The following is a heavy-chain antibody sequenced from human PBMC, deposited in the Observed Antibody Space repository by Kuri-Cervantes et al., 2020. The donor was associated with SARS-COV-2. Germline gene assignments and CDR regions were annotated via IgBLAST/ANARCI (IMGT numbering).Heavy chain of an antibody. J-gene: IGHJ4*02. CDR3: AGGSSGRDY. CDR1: GDSVSSNSAA. D-gene: IGHD6-19*01. Sequence: SQTLSLTCAISGDSVSSNSAAWSWIRQSPSRGLEWLGRTFYRSKWHNDYAVSVKGRITISPDTSKNQFSLRLNSVTPEDTVVYYCAGGSSGRDYWGQGTLVTVSS. V-gene: IGHV6-1*01. CDR2: TFYRSKWHN.